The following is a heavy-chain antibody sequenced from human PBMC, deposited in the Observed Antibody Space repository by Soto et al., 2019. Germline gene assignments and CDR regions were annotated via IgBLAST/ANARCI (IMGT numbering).Heavy chain of an antibody. J-gene: IGHJ4*02. D-gene: IGHD5-18*01. CDR2: ISYDGSNK. Sequence: PGGSLRLSCAASGFTFSSYGMHWVRQAPGKGLEWVAVISYDGSNKYYADSVKGRFTISRDNSKNTLYLQMNSLRAEDTAVYYCAKDYGYSYGYKDYWGQGTLVTVSS. V-gene: IGHV3-30*18. CDR3: AKDYGYSYGYKDY. CDR1: GFTFSSYG.